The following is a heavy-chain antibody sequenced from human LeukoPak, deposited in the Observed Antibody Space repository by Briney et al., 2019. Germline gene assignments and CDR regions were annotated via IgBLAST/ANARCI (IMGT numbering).Heavy chain of an antibody. V-gene: IGHV3-30*02. Sequence: PGGSLRLSCAASGFTFSSYSMNWVRQAPGKGLEWVAFIRYNGNNQYYADSVKGRFTISRDNSKNTLFLQMNSLRDEDTALYYCAKDQGSSWYAYFDYWGQGTLVTVSS. J-gene: IGHJ4*02. D-gene: IGHD6-13*01. CDR2: IRYNGNNQ. CDR1: GFTFSSYS. CDR3: AKDQGSSWYAYFDY.